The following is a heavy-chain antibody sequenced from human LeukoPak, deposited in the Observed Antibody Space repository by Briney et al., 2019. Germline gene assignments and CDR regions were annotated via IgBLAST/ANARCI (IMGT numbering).Heavy chain of an antibody. CDR1: GFTFSSYG. CDR3: AKDQSGFYGDSSSYGMDV. D-gene: IGHD6-6*01. V-gene: IGHV3-30*18. Sequence: PGGSLRLSCAASGFTFSSYGMHWVRQAPGKGLEWVAVISYDGSNKYYADSVKGRFTISRDNSKNTLYLQMNSLRAEDTAVYYCAKDQSGFYGDSSSYGMDVWGQGTAVTVSS. J-gene: IGHJ6*02. CDR2: ISYDGSNK.